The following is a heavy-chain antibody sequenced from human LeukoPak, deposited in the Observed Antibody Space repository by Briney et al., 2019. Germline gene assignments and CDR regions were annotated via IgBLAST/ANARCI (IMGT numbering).Heavy chain of an antibody. J-gene: IGHJ4*02. Sequence: GRSLRLSCAASGFTLSSYAMSWVRQAPGKGLEWVSAISGSGGSTYYADSVKGRFTISRDNSKNTLYLQMNSLRAEDTAVYYCAKAMVRVLDYWGQGTLVTVSS. CDR1: GFTLSSYA. V-gene: IGHV3-23*01. CDR2: ISGSGGST. D-gene: IGHD3-10*01. CDR3: AKAMVRVLDY.